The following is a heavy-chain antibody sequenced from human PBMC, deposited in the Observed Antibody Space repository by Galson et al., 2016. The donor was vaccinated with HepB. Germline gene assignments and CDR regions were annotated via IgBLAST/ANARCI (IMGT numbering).Heavy chain of an antibody. Sequence: SETLSLTCAVSGGSISSSNWWSWVRQPPGKGLEWIGEIYHSGSTNYNPSLKSRVTISVDKSKNQFSLKLSSVTAADTAVYYCARVEYSSGWYYDFDIWGQGKMVTVSS. J-gene: IGHJ3*02. CDR1: GGSISSSNW. CDR3: ARVEYSSGWYYDFDI. D-gene: IGHD6-19*01. CDR2: IYHSGST. V-gene: IGHV4-4*02.